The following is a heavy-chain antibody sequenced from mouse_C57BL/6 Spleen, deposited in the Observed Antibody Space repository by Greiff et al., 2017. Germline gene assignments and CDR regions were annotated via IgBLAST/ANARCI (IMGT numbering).Heavy chain of an antibody. CDR3: AGGISTVVATSGTGAY. V-gene: IGHV1-80*01. CDR2: IYPGDGDT. Sequence: QVQLQQPGAELVKPGASVKISCKASGYAFSSYWMNWVKQRPGQGLEWIGQIYPGDGDTNYNGKFKGKATLTADKSSSTAYMQLSSLTSEDSAVYFCAGGISTVVATSGTGAYWGQGTLVTVSA. J-gene: IGHJ3*01. D-gene: IGHD1-1*01. CDR1: GYAFSSYW.